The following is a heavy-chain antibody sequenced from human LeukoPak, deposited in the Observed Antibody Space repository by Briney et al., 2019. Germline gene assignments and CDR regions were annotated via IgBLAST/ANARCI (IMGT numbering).Heavy chain of an antibody. CDR3: ARYSSSWFLTDYYYYMDI. D-gene: IGHD6-13*01. CDR1: GGSIRSYS. J-gene: IGHJ6*03. V-gene: IGHV4-59*08. Sequence: NPSETLSLTCTVSGGSIRSYSWSWMRQCPGKGLEWIGSISYSGSTDYNPSLNNRVTISVDRSKNNFSLRLTSVSAADTAVYYCARYSSSWFLTDYYYYMDIWGKGTTVIVSS. CDR2: ISYSGST.